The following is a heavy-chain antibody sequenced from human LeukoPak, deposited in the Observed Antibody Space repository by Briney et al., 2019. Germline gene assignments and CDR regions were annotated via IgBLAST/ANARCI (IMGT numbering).Heavy chain of an antibody. CDR1: GFTFSIYA. D-gene: IGHD1-26*01. CDR2: ILYDGSNK. CDR3: AREDTSGSYFRRFDY. Sequence: QPGRSLRLSCAASGFTFSIYALHWVRQAPGKGLEWVAVILYDGSNKYYADSVRGRFTISRDNSKNTLYLQMNSLRGEDTAVYYCAREDTSGSYFRRFDYWGQGTLVTVSS. V-gene: IGHV3-30-3*01. J-gene: IGHJ4*02.